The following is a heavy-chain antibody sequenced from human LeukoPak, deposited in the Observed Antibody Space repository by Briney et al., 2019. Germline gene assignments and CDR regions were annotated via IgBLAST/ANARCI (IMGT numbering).Heavy chain of an antibody. CDR3: ARALTTLTYEGY. D-gene: IGHD1-1*01. V-gene: IGHV3-74*01. CDR2: IKGDGIST. J-gene: IGHJ4*02. CDR1: GFDFSSNW. Sequence: GGSLRLSCAASGFDFSSNWMHWVRHAPGQGLVWVSRIKGDGISTNYADSVKGRFTISRDIAKNTLYLQMNSLRAEDTAVYYCARALTTLTYEGYWGQGTLVTVSS.